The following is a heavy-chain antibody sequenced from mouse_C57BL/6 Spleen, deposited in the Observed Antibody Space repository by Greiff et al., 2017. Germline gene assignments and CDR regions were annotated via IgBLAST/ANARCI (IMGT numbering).Heavy chain of an antibody. Sequence: EVKLLESGGGLVKPGGSLKLSCAASGFTFSDYGMHWVRQAPEKGLEWVAYISSGSSTIYYADTVKGRFTFSRDNAKNTLFLQMTSLRSEDTAMYYCARGLLRGSWFAYWGQGTLVTVSA. CDR3: ARGLLRGSWFAY. D-gene: IGHD1-1*01. CDR2: ISSGSSTI. J-gene: IGHJ3*01. V-gene: IGHV5-17*01. CDR1: GFTFSDYG.